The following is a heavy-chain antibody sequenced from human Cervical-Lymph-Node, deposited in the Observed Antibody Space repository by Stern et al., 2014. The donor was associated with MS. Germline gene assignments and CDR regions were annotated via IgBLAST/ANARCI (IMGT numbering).Heavy chain of an antibody. V-gene: IGHV1-69*01. Sequence: VQLVESGAEVKKPGSSVRLSCKPSGGSFSNYGFNWMRQAPGPGLERVEGIIPILGGPDYAEKCQGRVKITADASTGTVYMELSSLRAEDTAQYYCARARSQVDALDVWGQGTTVTVS. CDR2: IIPILGGP. CDR3: ARARSQVDALDV. J-gene: IGHJ6*02. D-gene: IGHD3-9*01. CDR1: GGSFSNYG.